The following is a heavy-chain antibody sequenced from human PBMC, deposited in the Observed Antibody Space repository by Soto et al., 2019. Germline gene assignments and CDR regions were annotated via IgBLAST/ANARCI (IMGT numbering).Heavy chain of an antibody. CDR1: GFTFSNYA. CDR2: ISDIGSST. Sequence: GGSLRLSCAASGFTFSNYALSWVRQAPGKGLEWVSTISDIGSSTYYADSVKGRFTISRDNSKNTLYLQMNSLKAEDTAVYYCAKDLYSSSWYGNFDYWGQGTLVTVSS. CDR3: AKDLYSSSWYGNFDY. J-gene: IGHJ4*02. D-gene: IGHD6-13*01. V-gene: IGHV3-23*01.